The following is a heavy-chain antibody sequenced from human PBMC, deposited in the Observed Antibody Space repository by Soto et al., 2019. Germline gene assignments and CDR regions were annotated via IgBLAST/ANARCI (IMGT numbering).Heavy chain of an antibody. D-gene: IGHD1-26*01. Sequence: VASVQVSCKARRGTFPSYYINWVRQAPGQGLEWMGVINPHGGSTAYAQKFKGRVTLTRDTSASTVYMEVSSLSSEDTAMYYCARSXGGSFGIIIEGTNWFAPWGQGTLVTVSS. CDR2: INPHGGST. CDR3: ARSXGGSFGIIIEGTNWFAP. V-gene: IGHV1-46*01. J-gene: IGHJ5*02. CDR1: RGTFPSYY.